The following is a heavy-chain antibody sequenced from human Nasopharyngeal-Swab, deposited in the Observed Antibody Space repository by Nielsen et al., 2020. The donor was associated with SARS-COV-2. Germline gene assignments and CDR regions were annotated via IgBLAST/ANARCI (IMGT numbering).Heavy chain of an antibody. D-gene: IGHD3-10*01. CDR1: GYRFSNYW. CDR3: ARHEDGSGSYQFCGFACGMDV. V-gene: IGHV5-51*01. Sequence: GESLKISCKGSGYRFSNYWIGWVRQVPGKGLEWMGLIYPGDSHTRYSPSFHGQVTISVDKSISTAYLHWNGLKASDSATYYCARHEDGSGSYQFCGFACGMDVWGQGTTVTVSS. J-gene: IGHJ6*02. CDR2: IYPGDSHT.